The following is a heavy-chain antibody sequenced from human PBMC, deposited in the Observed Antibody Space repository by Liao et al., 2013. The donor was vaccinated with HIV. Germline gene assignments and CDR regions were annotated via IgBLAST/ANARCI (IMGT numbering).Heavy chain of an antibody. D-gene: IGHD5-18*01. V-gene: IGHV4-34*01. Sequence: SLKSRVTISVDTSKNQFSLKLSSVTAADTAVYYCARGQREYRNGWDWFDPWGQGTLVTVSS. CDR3: ARGQREYRNGWDWFDP. J-gene: IGHJ5*02.